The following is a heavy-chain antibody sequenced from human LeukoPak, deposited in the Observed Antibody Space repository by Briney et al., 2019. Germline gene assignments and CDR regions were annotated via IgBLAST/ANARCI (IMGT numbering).Heavy chain of an antibody. D-gene: IGHD3-10*01. V-gene: IGHV4-34*01. CDR1: GGSFSGYY. J-gene: IGHJ5*02. CDR2: INHSGST. Sequence: SETLSLTCAVYGGSFSGYYWSWIRQPPGKGLEWIGEINHSGSTNYNPSLKSRVTISVDTSKNQFSLKLSSVTAADTAVYYCARFLRYYGSGSYYRSLNNWFDPWGQGTLVTVSS. CDR3: ARFLRYYGSGSYYRSLNNWFDP.